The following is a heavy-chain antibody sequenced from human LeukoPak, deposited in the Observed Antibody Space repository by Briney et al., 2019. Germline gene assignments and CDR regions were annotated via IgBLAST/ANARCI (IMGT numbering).Heavy chain of an antibody. J-gene: IGHJ5*02. V-gene: IGHV4-34*01. D-gene: IGHD3-9*01. CDR2: INHSGST. CDR3: ARVMVTRYFDWLLGS. Sequence: PSETLSLTCAVYGGSFSGYYWSWIRQPPGKGLEWIGEINHSGSTNYNPSLKSRVTTSVDTSKNQFSLKLSSVTAADTAVYYCARVMVTRYFDWLLGSWGQGTLVTVSS. CDR1: GGSFSGYY.